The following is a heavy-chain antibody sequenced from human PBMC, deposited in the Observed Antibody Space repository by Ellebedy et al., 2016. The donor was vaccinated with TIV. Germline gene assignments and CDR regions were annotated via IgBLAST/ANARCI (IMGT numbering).Heavy chain of an antibody. J-gene: IGHJ6*02. CDR3: ATTGGGSSWYWPKPYYYYYGMDV. Sequence: SVKVSCXASGGTFSSYAISWVRQAPGQGLEWMGGIIPIFGTANYAQKFQGRVTITADESTSTAYMELSSLRSEDTAVYYCATTGGGSSWYWPKPYYYYYGMDVWGQGTTVTVSS. V-gene: IGHV1-69*13. CDR1: GGTFSSYA. CDR2: IIPIFGTA. D-gene: IGHD6-13*01.